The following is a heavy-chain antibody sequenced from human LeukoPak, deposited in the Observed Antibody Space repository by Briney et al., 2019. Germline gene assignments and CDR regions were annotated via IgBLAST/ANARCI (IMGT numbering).Heavy chain of an antibody. J-gene: IGHJ4*02. D-gene: IGHD2-15*01. Sequence: GGSLRLSCAASGFTVSSNYMSWVRQAPGKGLEWVSIIYSDGTAYYAASVKGRFTISRDNSKNTLYLQMNSLRAEDTAVYYCARAKVGVAGFFDYWGQGTLVTVSS. V-gene: IGHV3-53*01. CDR3: ARAKVGVAGFFDY. CDR2: IYSDGTA. CDR1: GFTVSSNY.